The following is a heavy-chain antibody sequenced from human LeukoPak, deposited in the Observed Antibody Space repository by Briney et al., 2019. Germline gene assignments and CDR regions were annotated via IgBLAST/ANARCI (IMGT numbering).Heavy chain of an antibody. CDR3: ARGSRGGDYYYDSSAAFDI. Sequence: SETLSLTCTVSGGSISSHYWSWIRQPPGKGLEWIGYIYYSGSTNYNPSLKSRVTISVDTSKNQFSLKLSSVTAADTAVYYCARGSRGGDYYYDSSAAFDIWGQGTMVTVSS. J-gene: IGHJ3*02. CDR2: IYYSGST. D-gene: IGHD3-22*01. V-gene: IGHV4-59*11. CDR1: GGSISSHY.